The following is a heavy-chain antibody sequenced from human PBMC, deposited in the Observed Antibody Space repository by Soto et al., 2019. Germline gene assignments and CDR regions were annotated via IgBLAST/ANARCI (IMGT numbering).Heavy chain of an antibody. J-gene: IGHJ4*02. Sequence: PSETLSLTCTVSGGSVCSGSCYWSWIRQQPGKGLEWIGYIYYSGSTNYNPSLKSRVTISVDTSKNQFSLKLSSVTAADTSVYYCARDYGDYFVYWGQGTLVTVST. CDR1: GGSVCSGSCY. CDR3: ARDYGDYFVY. V-gene: IGHV4-61*01. D-gene: IGHD4-17*01. CDR2: IYYSGST.